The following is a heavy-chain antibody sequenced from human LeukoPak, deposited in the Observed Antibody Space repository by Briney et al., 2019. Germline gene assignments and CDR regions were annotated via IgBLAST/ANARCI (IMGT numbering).Heavy chain of an antibody. CDR1: GGSISSSSYY. J-gene: IGHJ6*03. CDR3: ARSLPTPFSYYYYYYMDV. Sequence: SETLSLTCTVSGGSISSSSYYWGWIRQPPGKGLEWIGSIYYSGSTYYNPSLKSRVTISLDTSKNQFSLNLFSVTAADTAVYYCARSLPTPFSYYYYYYMDVWGKGTTVTVSS. V-gene: IGHV4-39*07. CDR2: IYYSGST.